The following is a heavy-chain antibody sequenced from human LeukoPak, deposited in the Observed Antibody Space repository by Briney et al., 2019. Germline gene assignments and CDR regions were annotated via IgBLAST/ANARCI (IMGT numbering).Heavy chain of an antibody. D-gene: IGHD2-2*01. CDR2: IYTSGST. Sequence: SETLSLTCTVSGGSISSYHWNWIRQPAGKGLEWIGRIYTSGSTNYNPSLKSRVTMSVDTSKNQFSLKLSSVTAADTAVYYCAGGGRTYCSSTSCYDEYYFDYWGQGTLVTVSS. J-gene: IGHJ4*02. CDR1: GGSISSYH. CDR3: AGGGRTYCSSTSCYDEYYFDY. V-gene: IGHV4-4*07.